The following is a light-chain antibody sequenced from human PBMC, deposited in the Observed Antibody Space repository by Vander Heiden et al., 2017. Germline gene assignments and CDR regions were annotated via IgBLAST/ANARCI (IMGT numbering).Light chain of an antibody. CDR2: WAS. CDR3: QQYYIAPLT. Sequence: DIVMTQSPDSLAVSLGERATINCKSSQSVLYSSNNTNYLAWYQQKPGQPPKLLIYWASTRQSGVPDRFSGSGSGTDFTLTISSLQADDVAVYYCQQYYIAPLTFGGGTRVEIK. J-gene: IGKJ4*02. V-gene: IGKV4-1*01. CDR1: QSVLYSSNNTNY.